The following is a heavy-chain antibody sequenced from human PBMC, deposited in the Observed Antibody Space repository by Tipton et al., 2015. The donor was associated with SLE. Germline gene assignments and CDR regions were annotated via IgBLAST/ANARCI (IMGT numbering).Heavy chain of an antibody. CDR3: ARATTAISPFDY. D-gene: IGHD2-21*02. J-gene: IGHJ4*02. Sequence: TLSLTCAVSGRSMTSFSWSWIRQTPGKGLEWLGYIYYSGSTNYNPSLKSRVTISVDTSKNQFSLRLSSVTAADTAVYYCARATTAISPFDYWGQGTLVTVSS. CDR1: GRSMTSFS. V-gene: IGHV4-59*12. CDR2: IYYSGST.